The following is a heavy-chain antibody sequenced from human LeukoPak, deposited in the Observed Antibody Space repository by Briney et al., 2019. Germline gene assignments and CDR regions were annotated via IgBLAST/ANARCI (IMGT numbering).Heavy chain of an antibody. CDR3: ARPGSTAVRDAFDI. J-gene: IGHJ3*02. V-gene: IGHV4-61*05. CDR2: IYYSGST. D-gene: IGHD2-15*01. CDR1: GGSISSSSYY. Sequence: PSETLSLTCTVSGGSISSSSYYWGWIRQPPGKGLEWIGYIYYSGSTNYNPSLKSRVTISVDTSKNQFSLKLSSVTAADTAVYYCARPGSTAVRDAFDIWGQGTMVTVSS.